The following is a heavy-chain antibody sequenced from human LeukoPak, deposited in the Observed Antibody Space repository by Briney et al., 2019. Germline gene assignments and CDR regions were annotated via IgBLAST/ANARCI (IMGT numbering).Heavy chain of an antibody. V-gene: IGHV4-59*01. J-gene: IGHJ4*02. Sequence: SETLSLTCAVYGGSFSGYYWSWIRQPPGKGLEWIGYIYYSGSTNYNSPLKSRVTISVDTSKNQFSLKLSSVTAADTAVYYCARDGDDSSGFDYWGQGTLVTVSS. CDR2: IYYSGST. CDR3: ARDGDDSSGFDY. D-gene: IGHD3-22*01. CDR1: GGSFSGYY.